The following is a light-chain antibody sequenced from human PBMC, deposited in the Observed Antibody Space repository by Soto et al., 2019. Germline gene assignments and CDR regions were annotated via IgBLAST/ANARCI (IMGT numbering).Light chain of an antibody. CDR2: DAS. Sequence: EIVLTQSPATLSLSPGERATLSCRASQSVSSYLAWYQQKPGQAPRLLIYDASNRATGIPARFSGSGSGTDFTLTISSLEPEDFAVYYCQQRINWPPTFGPGTKVHIK. CDR3: QQRINWPPT. V-gene: IGKV3-11*01. CDR1: QSVSSY. J-gene: IGKJ3*01.